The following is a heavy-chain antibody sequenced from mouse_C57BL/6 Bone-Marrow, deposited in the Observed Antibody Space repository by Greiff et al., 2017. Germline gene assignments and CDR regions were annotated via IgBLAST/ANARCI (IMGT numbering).Heavy chain of an antibody. CDR3: AREGGVTTHYYAMDY. Sequence: VQLQQPGAELVKPGASVKLSCKASGYTFTSYWMHWVKQRPGQGLEWIGMIHPNSGSTNYNEKFKSKATLTVDKSSSTAYMQLSSLTSEDAAVYYCAREGGVTTHYYAMDYWGQGTSVTVSS. CDR2: IHPNSGST. CDR1: GYTFTSYW. J-gene: IGHJ4*01. D-gene: IGHD2-2*01. V-gene: IGHV1-64*01.